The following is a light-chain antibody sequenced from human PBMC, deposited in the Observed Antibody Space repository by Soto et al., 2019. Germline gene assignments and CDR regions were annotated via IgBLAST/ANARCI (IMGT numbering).Light chain of an antibody. Sequence: EIVLTQSPATLSLSPGERATLSCRASQSVSSYLAWYQQKPGQAPRLLIYDASNRATGIAARFSGSGSGTDFTLTNSSLGDEDFAVYYCQQRSNWPPWTFGQGTKVEIK. CDR1: QSVSSY. CDR2: DAS. J-gene: IGKJ1*01. CDR3: QQRSNWPPWT. V-gene: IGKV3-11*01.